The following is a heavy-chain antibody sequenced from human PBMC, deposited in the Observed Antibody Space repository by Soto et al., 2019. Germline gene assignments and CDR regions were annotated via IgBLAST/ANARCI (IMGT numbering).Heavy chain of an antibody. CDR3: ARDGGVVVPAASEPNLAFDI. CDR1: GFTFSSYW. Sequence: GGSLRLSCAASGFTFSSYWMSWVRQAPGKGLEWVANIKQDGSEKYYVDSVKGRFTISRDNAKNSLYLQMNSLRAEDTAVYYCARDGGVVVPAASEPNLAFDIWGQGTMVTVSS. CDR2: IKQDGSEK. J-gene: IGHJ3*02. V-gene: IGHV3-7*01. D-gene: IGHD2-2*01.